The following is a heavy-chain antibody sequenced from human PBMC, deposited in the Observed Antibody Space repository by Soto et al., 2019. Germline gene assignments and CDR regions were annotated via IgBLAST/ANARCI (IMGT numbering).Heavy chain of an antibody. CDR3: ARDNSSSWYSAFDY. J-gene: IGHJ4*02. D-gene: IGHD6-13*01. Sequence: GGSLRLSCAASGFTFSSYGMHWVRQAPGKGLEWVAVIWYDGSNKYYADSVKGRFTISRDNSKNTLYLQMNSLRAEDTAVYYCARDNSSSWYSAFDYWGQGTLVTVSS. V-gene: IGHV3-33*01. CDR1: GFTFSSYG. CDR2: IWYDGSNK.